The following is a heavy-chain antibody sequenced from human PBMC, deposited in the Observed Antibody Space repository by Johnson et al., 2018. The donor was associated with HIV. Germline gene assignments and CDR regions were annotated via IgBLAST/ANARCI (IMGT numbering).Heavy chain of an antibody. J-gene: IGHJ3*02. Sequence: QVQLVESGGGVVQPGRSLRLSCAASGFTFSSYAMHWVRQAPGKGLEWVAVISFDGNLKKYADSVKGRFTISRDNSKNTLYLQMTSLRQDDTAVYSCYCTDHFGAGSESKGTFDVWGQGTMVSVSSGKMSKGGFDAFDIWGQGTMVIVSS. CDR1: GFTFSSYA. V-gene: IGHV3-30*04. CDR3: YCTDHFGAGSESKGTFDVWGQGTMVSVSSGKMSKGGFDAFDI. D-gene: IGHD3-10*01. CDR2: ISFDGNLK.